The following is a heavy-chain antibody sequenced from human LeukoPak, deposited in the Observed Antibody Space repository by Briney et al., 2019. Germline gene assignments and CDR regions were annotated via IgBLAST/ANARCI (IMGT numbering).Heavy chain of an antibody. V-gene: IGHV5-51*01. CDR3: APPYPREYCSSTTCYFNY. Sequence: PGESLKISCKVSGYSFATYWIGWVRQMPGKGLEWMGIIYPEESDTRYSPSFQGQVPISADKSISTAYLQWSSLKASDTAMYYCAPPYPREYCSSTTCYFNYWGQGTLVTVSS. CDR1: GYSFATYW. CDR2: IYPEESDT. J-gene: IGHJ4*02. D-gene: IGHD2-2*01.